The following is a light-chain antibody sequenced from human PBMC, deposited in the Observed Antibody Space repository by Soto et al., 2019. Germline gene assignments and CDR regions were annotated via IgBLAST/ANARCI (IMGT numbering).Light chain of an antibody. CDR3: QQCDDLPLT. V-gene: IGKV1-33*01. J-gene: IGKJ4*01. CDR1: QDISNY. CDR2: DAP. Sequence: DIQMTQSPSSLSASVGDRVTITCQASQDISNYLNWYQQKPGKAPMLLISDAPNLETGVPSRFSGSGSGTDFTFTISSLQPEDIATYFCQQCDDLPLTFGGGTKVEI.